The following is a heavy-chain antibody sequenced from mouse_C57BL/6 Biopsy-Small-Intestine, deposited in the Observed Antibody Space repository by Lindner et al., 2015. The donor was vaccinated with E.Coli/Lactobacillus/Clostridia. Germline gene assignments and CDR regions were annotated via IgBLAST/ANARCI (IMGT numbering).Heavy chain of an antibody. Sequence: VQLQESGPELVKPGASVKISCKASGYAFSNSWMNWVKQRPGKGLEWIGRIYPGDGDINYNVKFKGKATLTADTSSSTAYMQLNSLTSEDSAVYFCARSYYDTLDYWGQGATLTVSS. J-gene: IGHJ2*01. CDR3: ARSYYDTLDY. CDR2: IYPGDGDI. CDR1: GYAFSNSW. V-gene: IGHV1-82*01. D-gene: IGHD2-4*01.